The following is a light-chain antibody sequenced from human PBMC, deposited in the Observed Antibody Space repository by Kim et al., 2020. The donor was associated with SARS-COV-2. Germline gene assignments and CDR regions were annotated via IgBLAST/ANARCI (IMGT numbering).Light chain of an antibody. V-gene: IGLV6-57*04. CDR2: EDH. J-gene: IGLJ2*01. CDR1: SGSIVSTY. CDR3: QSYDSSTLV. Sequence: NFMLTQPHSVSESPGKTVTISCTRSSGSIVSTYVQWYQQRPGSVPTTVIYEDHQRPSGVPERFSGSIDSSSNSASLTISGLKTEDEADYYCQSYDSSTLVFGGGTQLTVL.